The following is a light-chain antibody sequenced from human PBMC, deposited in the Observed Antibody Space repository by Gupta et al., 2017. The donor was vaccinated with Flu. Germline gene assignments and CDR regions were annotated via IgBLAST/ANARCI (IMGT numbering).Light chain of an antibody. CDR3: QSYDVNSRV. V-gene: IGLV6-57*01. CDR2: EGR. Sequence: EGRRRPSGAPDRFSGAVDSSSNSASLTISGLKTEDEADYYCQSYDVNSRVFGGGTKLTVL. J-gene: IGLJ3*02.